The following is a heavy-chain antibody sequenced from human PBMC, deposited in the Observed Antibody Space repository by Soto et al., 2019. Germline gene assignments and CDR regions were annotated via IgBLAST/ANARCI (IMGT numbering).Heavy chain of an antibody. CDR3: AKDKIAVAGYYFDY. CDR2: ISWNSGSI. V-gene: IGHV3-9*01. J-gene: IGHJ4*02. D-gene: IGHD6-19*01. CDR1: GFTFDDYA. Sequence: DVQLVESGGGLVQPGRSLRLSCAASGFTFDDYAMHWVRQAPGKGLEWVSGISWNSGSIGYADSVKGRFTISRDNAKNSLYLQMNSLRAEDTALYYCAKDKIAVAGYYFDYWGQGTLVTVSS.